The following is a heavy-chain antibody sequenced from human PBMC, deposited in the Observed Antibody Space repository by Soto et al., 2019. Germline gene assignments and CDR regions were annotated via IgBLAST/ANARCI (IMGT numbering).Heavy chain of an antibody. CDR3: ARDQSTSSGWRGTDV. CDR1: GYTFTDYY. D-gene: IGHD6-19*01. V-gene: IGHV1-2*02. J-gene: IGHJ6*02. Sequence: ASVKVSCKASGYTFTDYYMHWVRQAPGQGLEWMGWINPNSGGTNYAQKFQGRVTMTRDTSISTAYMELNRLRSDDTAVYYCARDQSTSSGWRGTDVWGQGPTVTVYS. CDR2: INPNSGGT.